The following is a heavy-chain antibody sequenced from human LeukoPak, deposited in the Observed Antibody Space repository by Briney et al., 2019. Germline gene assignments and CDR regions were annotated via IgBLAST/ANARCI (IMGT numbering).Heavy chain of an antibody. V-gene: IGHV3-30*02. J-gene: IGHJ2*01. CDR2: IRYDGSDK. Sequence: PGGSLRLSCAASGFTFSRYGMHWVRQAPGKGLEWVAFIRYDGSDKHYADSVKGRFTISRDNSKDTLYLQMNSLRAEDTAVYYCASEPYEILTGYHYWYFDLWGRGTLVTVSS. CDR3: ASEPYEILTGYHYWYFDL. D-gene: IGHD3-9*01. CDR1: GFTFSRYG.